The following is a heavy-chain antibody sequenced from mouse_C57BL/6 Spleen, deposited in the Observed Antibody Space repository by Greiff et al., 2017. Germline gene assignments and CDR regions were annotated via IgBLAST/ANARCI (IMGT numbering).Heavy chain of an antibody. Sequence: VQLKQSGGGLVQPGGSLKLSCAASGFTFSDYYMYWVRQTPEKRLEWVAYISNGGGSTYYPDTVKGRFTISRDNAKNTLYLQMSRLKSEDTAMYYCARHPPGSSYPYYAMDYWGQGTSVTVSS. V-gene: IGHV5-12*01. CDR1: GFTFSDYY. J-gene: IGHJ4*01. CDR2: ISNGGGST. D-gene: IGHD1-1*01. CDR3: ARHPPGSSYPYYAMDY.